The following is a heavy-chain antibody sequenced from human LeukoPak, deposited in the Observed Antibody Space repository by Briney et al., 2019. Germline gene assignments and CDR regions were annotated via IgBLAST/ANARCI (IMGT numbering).Heavy chain of an antibody. J-gene: IGHJ1*01. Sequence: SETLSLTCAVSGGSISSGGYSRSWIRQPPGKGLEWIGYIYHSGSTYYNPSLKSRVTISVDRSKNQFSLKLSSVTAADTAVYYCARGGYDSSGYFPAEYFQHWGQGTLVTVSS. D-gene: IGHD3-22*01. CDR3: ARGGYDSSGYFPAEYFQH. CDR2: IYHSGST. V-gene: IGHV4-30-2*01. CDR1: GGSISSGGYS.